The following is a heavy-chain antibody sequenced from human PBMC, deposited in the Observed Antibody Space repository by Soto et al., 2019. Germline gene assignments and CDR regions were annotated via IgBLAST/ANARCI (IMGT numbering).Heavy chain of an antibody. CDR1: GCSISSYY. V-gene: IGHV4-59*01. Sequence: SETLSLTCAVSGCSISSYYWSWIRQPPGKGLEWIGYIYFRGTTNYNPSLKSRVTISVDTSKNQFSLKLSSVTAADTAVYYCARMSRDGYNLTPFDYWGQGTLVTVSS. CDR3: ARMSRDGYNLTPFDY. D-gene: IGHD5-12*01. CDR2: IYFRGTT. J-gene: IGHJ4*02.